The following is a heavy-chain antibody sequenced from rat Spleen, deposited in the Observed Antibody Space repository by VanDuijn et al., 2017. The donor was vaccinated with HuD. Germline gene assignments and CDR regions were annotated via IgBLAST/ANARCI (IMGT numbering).Heavy chain of an antibody. J-gene: IGHJ2*01. Sequence: EVQLVESGGGLVQPGRSLRISCAASGLTFSNYDMAWVRLAPTKGLDWIATIGYDGRSTYYRDSVKGRFTISRNNAERTLHLQMDSLRSDDTATYYCARHSGELDFDYWGQGVMVTVSS. CDR2: IGYDGRST. CDR1: GLTFSNYD. D-gene: IGHD1-4*01. V-gene: IGHV5-29*01. CDR3: ARHSGELDFDY.